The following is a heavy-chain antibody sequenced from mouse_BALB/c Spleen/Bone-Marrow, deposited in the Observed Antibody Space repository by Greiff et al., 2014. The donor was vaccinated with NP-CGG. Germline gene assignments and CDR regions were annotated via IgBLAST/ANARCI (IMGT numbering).Heavy chain of an antibody. J-gene: IGHJ2*01. CDR3: ARQGYHRYDWRGFDY. V-gene: IGHV5-9-3*01. Sequence: EVQVVESGGGLVKPGGSLKLSCAASGFTFSSYAMSWVRQTPEKRLEWVATISSGGSYTYYPNSVKGRFTIPRDNAKNTLYLQMSSLRSEDTAMYYCARQGYHRYDWRGFDYWGQGTTLTVSS. D-gene: IGHD2-14*01. CDR2: ISSGGSYT. CDR1: GFTFSSYA.